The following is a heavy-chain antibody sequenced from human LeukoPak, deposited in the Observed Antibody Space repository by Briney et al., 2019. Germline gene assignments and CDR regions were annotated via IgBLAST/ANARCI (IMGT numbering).Heavy chain of an antibody. CDR2: ISAYNGNT. CDR1: GYTFTSYG. V-gene: IGHV1-18*01. Sequence: GASVKVSCKASGYTFTSYGISWVRQAPGQGLEWMGWISAYNGNTNYAQELQGRVTMTTDTSTSTAYMELRSLRSDDTAVYYCARDLSELRFLEWLSHDNWFDPWGQGTLVTVSS. CDR3: ARDLSELRFLEWLSHDNWFDP. J-gene: IGHJ5*02. D-gene: IGHD3-3*01.